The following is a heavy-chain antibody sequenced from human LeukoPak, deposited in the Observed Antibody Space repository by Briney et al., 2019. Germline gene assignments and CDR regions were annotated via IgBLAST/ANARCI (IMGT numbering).Heavy chain of an antibody. CDR3: ARDNPLNYYGSGSNDAFDI. J-gene: IGHJ3*02. V-gene: IGHV1-69*05. CDR2: IIPIFGTA. Sequence: ASVKVSCKASGGTFSSYAISWVRQAPGQGLEWAGRIIPIFGTANYAQKFQGRVTITTDESTSTAYMELSSLRSEDTAVYYCARDNPLNYYGSGSNDAFDIWGQGTMVTVSS. CDR1: GGTFSSYA. D-gene: IGHD3-10*01.